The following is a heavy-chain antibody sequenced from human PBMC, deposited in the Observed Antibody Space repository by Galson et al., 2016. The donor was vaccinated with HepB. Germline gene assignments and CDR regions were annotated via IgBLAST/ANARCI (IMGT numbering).Heavy chain of an antibody. J-gene: IGHJ6*02. CDR3: ARGRGVDV. CDR2: INQDGSEK. V-gene: IGHV3-7*01. CDR1: GFALSTYW. Sequence: SLRLSCAASGFALSTYWMSWVRQAPGKGLEWVANINQDGSEKYYVDSVKGRFTISRDNAKNSLYLQMNSLRADDTAMYYCARGRGVDVWGQGTTVTVSS.